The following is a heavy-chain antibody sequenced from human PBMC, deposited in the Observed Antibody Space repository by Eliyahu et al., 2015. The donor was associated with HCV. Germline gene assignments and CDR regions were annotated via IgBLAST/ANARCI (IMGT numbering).Heavy chain of an antibody. J-gene: IGHJ6*02. V-gene: IGHV3-21*01. D-gene: IGHD3-10*01. CDR3: ARSLGIGYGSGSYCGDV. CDR2: ISSSSSYI. CDR1: GFTFSYXS. Sequence: EVHLVESGGGLVNPGGSLRLSCAASGFTFSYXSMNWVRQAPGKGLEWVSSISSSSSYIYYADSVKGRFTISRDNAKNSLYLQMNSLRADDTAVYYCARSLGIGYGSGSYCGDVWGQGTPVTVSS.